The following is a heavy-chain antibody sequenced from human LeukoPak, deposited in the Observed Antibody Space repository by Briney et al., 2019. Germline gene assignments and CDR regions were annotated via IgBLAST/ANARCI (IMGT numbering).Heavy chain of an antibody. CDR2: IIPIFGTT. Sequence: ASVKVSCKASGYTFTSYGISWVRQAPGQGLEWMGRIIPIFGTTNYTQKFPGRVTITTDASTSTAYMELSSLRSEDTAVYYCARDPYFWGSSGGTDDAFDIWGQGTMVTVSS. V-gene: IGHV1-69*05. CDR3: ARDPYFWGSSGGTDDAFDI. D-gene: IGHD6-19*01. CDR1: GYTFTSYG. J-gene: IGHJ3*02.